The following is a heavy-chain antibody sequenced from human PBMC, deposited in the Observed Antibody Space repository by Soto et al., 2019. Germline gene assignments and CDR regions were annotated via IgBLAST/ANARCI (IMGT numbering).Heavy chain of an antibody. CDR1: GGSVSSGSYY. CDR3: ARDYCSGGSCLLELDP. Sequence: SETLSLTCTVSGGSVSSGSYYWSWIRQPPGKGLEWIGYIYYSGSTNYNPSLKSRVTISVDTSKNQFSLKLSSVTAADTAVYYCARDYCSGGSCLLELDPWGQGTLVTVSS. D-gene: IGHD2-15*01. V-gene: IGHV4-61*01. CDR2: IYYSGST. J-gene: IGHJ5*02.